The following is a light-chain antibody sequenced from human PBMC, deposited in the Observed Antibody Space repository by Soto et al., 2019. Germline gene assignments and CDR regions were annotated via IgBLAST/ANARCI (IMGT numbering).Light chain of an antibody. J-gene: IGLJ1*01. CDR2: EVS. V-gene: IGLV2-14*01. CDR3: SSYGSTSTRYV. Sequence: QSPLTQPASVSGSPGQSSTISCTGTSSDVGGYNYVSWYQQHPGKAPKLMIYEVSNRPSGVSNRFSGSKSGNTASLTISGLQAEDEADYFCSSYGSTSTRYVFGTGTKLTVL. CDR1: SSDVGGYNY.